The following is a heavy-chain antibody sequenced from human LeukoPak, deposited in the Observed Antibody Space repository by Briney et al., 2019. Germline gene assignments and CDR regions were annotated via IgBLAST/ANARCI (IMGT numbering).Heavy chain of an antibody. CDR3: ARAVDCSSTSCLRD. J-gene: IGHJ4*02. CDR1: GGSISSYY. CDR2: IYTSGST. D-gene: IGHD2-2*01. Sequence: SETLSLTCTVSGGSISSYYWSWIRQPAGKGLEWIGRIYTSGSTNYNPSLKSRVTISVDTSKNQFSLKLSSVTAADTAVYYCARAVDCSSTSCLRDWGQGTLVTVSS. V-gene: IGHV4-4*07.